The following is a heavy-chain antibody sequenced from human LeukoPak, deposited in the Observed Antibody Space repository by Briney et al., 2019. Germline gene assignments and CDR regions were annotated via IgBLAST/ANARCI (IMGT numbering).Heavy chain of an antibody. J-gene: IGHJ5*02. CDR1: GYTFTSYY. CDR3: ARDREESGLLWFGEPTTNWFDP. CDR2: INPSGGST. V-gene: IGHV1-46*01. D-gene: IGHD3-10*01. Sequence: ASVKVSCKASGYTFTSYYMHWVRQAPGQGLEWMGIINPSGGSTSYAQKFQGRVTMTTDTSTSTAYMELRSLRSDDTAVYYCARDREESGLLWFGEPTTNWFDPWGQGTLVTVSS.